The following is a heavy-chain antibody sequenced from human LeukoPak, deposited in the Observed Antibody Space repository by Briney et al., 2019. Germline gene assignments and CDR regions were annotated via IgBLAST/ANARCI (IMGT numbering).Heavy chain of an antibody. CDR3: ARPRSSGTGPFDY. V-gene: IGHV5-51*01. CDR2: VYPGDSDT. CDR1: GYSFTNYW. D-gene: IGHD3-10*01. Sequence: GESLKISCKGSGYSFTNYWIGWVRQMPGKGLEWMGIVYPGDSDTRYSPSFQGQVTISADKSISTAYLQWSSLKASDTAMYYCARPRSSGTGPFDYWGQGTLVTVSS. J-gene: IGHJ4*02.